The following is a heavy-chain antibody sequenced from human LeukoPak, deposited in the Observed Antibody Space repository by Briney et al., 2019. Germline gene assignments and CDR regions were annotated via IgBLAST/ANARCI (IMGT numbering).Heavy chain of an antibody. CDR3: GINFYYDSGPPLGAFDI. CDR1: GYTFTGYY. J-gene: IGHJ3*02. Sequence: ASVKVSCKASGYTFTGYYMHWVRQAPGQGLEWMGWINPNSGGTNYAQKFQGRVTMTRDTSISTAYMELSRLRSDDTAVYYCGINFYYDSGPPLGAFDIWGQGTMVTVSS. CDR2: INPNSGGT. D-gene: IGHD3-22*01. V-gene: IGHV1-2*02.